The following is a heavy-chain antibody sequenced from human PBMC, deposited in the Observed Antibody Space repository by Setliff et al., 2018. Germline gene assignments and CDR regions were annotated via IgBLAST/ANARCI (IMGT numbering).Heavy chain of an antibody. V-gene: IGHV1-3*01. CDR3: AKGSLLWFGELSVGWFDP. CDR1: GYIFTNYA. J-gene: IGHJ5*02. CDR2: INAGNGNT. Sequence: GASVKVSCKASGYIFTNYAIHWVRQAPGQRLEWMGWINAGNGNTRYSQKFQGRVTITRDTSASTAYMELSSLRSEDTAVYYCAKGSLLWFGELSVGWFDPWGQGTLVTVSS. D-gene: IGHD3-10*01.